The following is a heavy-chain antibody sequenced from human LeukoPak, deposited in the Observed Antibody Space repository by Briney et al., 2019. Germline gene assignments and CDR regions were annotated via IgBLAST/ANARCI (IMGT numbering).Heavy chain of an antibody. CDR2: INHSGST. J-gene: IGHJ4*02. CDR3: ARGSSGYYYFGY. V-gene: IGHV4-34*01. CDR1: GGSFSGYY. Sequence: SETLSLTCAVYGGSFSGYYWSWIRQPPGKGLEWIGEINHSGSTNYNPSLKSRVTISVDTSKNQFSLKLSSVTAADTAVYYCARGSSGYYYFGYWGQGTLVTVSS. D-gene: IGHD3-22*01.